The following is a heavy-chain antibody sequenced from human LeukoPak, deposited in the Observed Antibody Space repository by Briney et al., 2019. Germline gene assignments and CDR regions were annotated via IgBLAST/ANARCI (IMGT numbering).Heavy chain of an antibody. CDR3: ARGPSSACSGGSCYGENWFDP. D-gene: IGHD2-15*01. J-gene: IGHJ5*02. V-gene: IGHV1-8*03. CDR2: MNPNSGNT. CDR1: GYTFTSYD. Sequence: ASVKVSCKASGYTFTSYDINWVRQATGQGLEWMGWMNPNSGNTGYAQKFQGRVTITRNTSISTAYMEPSSLRSEDTAVYYCARGPSSACSGGSCYGENWFDPWGQGTLVTVSS.